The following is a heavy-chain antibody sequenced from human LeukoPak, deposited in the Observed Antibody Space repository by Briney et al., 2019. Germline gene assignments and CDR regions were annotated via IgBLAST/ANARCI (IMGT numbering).Heavy chain of an antibody. Sequence: SETLSLTCTVSGGSISSSSYYWGWIRQPPGKGLEWIGSIYYSGSTYYNPSLKSRVTISVDTSKNQFSLKLSSVTAADTAVYYCARDRWELPNDYWGQGTLVTVSS. D-gene: IGHD1-26*01. J-gene: IGHJ4*02. CDR2: IYYSGST. V-gene: IGHV4-39*07. CDR1: GGSISSSSYY. CDR3: ARDRWELPNDY.